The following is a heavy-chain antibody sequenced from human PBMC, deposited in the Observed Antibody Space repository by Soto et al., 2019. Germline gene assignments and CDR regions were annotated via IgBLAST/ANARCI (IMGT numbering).Heavy chain of an antibody. V-gene: IGHV1-69*01. Sequence: QVQLVQAGAEVTKPGSSVKFSCKASGGTFSSYAISWVRQAPGQGLEWMGGILPIFGTANYAQKFQGRVTITADESTSTDDMELSSLRSEDTAWYYCARVAVIFRGRNWFDPWGQGTLVTVSS. CDR2: ILPIFGTA. D-gene: IGHD3-16*01. CDR3: ARVAVIFRGRNWFDP. CDR1: GGTFSSYA. J-gene: IGHJ5*02.